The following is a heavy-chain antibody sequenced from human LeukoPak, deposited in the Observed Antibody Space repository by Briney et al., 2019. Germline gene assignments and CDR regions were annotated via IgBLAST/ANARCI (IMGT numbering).Heavy chain of an antibody. CDR3: ARVSHDYGDNDAFDI. CDR1: GFTFSSYS. Sequence: GGSLRLSCAASGFTFSSYSMNWVRQAPGKGLEWVSSISSSRSYIYYADSVKGRFTISRDNAKNSLYLQMSSLRAEDTAVYYCARVSHDYGDNDAFDIWDQGTMVTVSS. V-gene: IGHV3-21*01. CDR2: ISSSRSYI. J-gene: IGHJ3*02. D-gene: IGHD4-17*01.